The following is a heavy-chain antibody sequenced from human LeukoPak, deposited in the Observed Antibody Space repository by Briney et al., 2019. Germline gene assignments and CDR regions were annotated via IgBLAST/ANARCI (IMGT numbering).Heavy chain of an antibody. J-gene: IGHJ4*02. CDR3: ARDSCTSTSCLDS. V-gene: IGHV3-33*08. CDR2: IWYHGNKD. D-gene: IGHD2-2*01. Sequence: PGGSLRLSCAASGFTFSSYGMHWVRQAPGKGLEWVAGIWYHGNKDHYADSVKGRFTISRDNSKNTLYLEMNSLRAEDTAVYYCARDSCTSTSCLDSWGQGTLVTVSS. CDR1: GFTFSSYG.